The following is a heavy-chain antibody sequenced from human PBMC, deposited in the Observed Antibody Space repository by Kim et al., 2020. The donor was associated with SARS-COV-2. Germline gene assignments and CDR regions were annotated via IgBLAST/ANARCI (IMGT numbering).Heavy chain of an antibody. Sequence: GGSLRLSCTASGFTFGDYAMSWFRQAPGKGLEWVGFIRSKAYGGTTEYAASVKGRFTISRDDSKSIAYLQMNSLKTEDTAVYYCTRDRRAHSGDAFDIWGQGTMVTVSS. CDR1: GFTFGDYA. D-gene: IGHD2-21*01. CDR2: IRSKAYGGTT. V-gene: IGHV3-49*03. J-gene: IGHJ3*02. CDR3: TRDRRAHSGDAFDI.